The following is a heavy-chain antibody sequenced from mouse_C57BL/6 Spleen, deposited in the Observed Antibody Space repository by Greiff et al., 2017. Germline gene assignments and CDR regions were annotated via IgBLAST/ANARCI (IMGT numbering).Heavy chain of an antibody. Sequence: QVQLQQPGAELVMPGASVKLSCKASGYTFTSYWMHWVKQRPGQGLEWIGEIDPSDSYTNYNQKFKGKSTLTVDKSSSTAYMQLSSLTSEDAAVYYCARSGRDSSGYEFAYWGQGTLVTVSA. D-gene: IGHD3-2*02. V-gene: IGHV1-69*01. J-gene: IGHJ3*01. CDR1: GYTFTSYW. CDR3: ARSGRDSSGYEFAY. CDR2: IDPSDSYT.